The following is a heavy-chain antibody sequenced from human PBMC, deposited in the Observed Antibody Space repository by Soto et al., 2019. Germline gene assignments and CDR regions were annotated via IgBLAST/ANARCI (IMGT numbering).Heavy chain of an antibody. CDR2: IYPRGTT. J-gene: IGHJ6*02. Sequence: QVQLQESGPGLVKPSETLSLSCNVSGGSISSDDFFWSWVRQHPARGLEWIGDIYPRGTTSYNPSLQSRITLSVDTSKDQFALKLRSVTAADTAFYFGAREVDHGSALSGGMDVWGQGTAVTVS. CDR3: AREVDHGSALSGGMDV. D-gene: IGHD3-10*01. CDR1: GGSISSDDFF. V-gene: IGHV4-31*03.